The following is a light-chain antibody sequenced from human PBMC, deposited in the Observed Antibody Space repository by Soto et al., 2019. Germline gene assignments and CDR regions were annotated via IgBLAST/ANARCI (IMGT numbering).Light chain of an antibody. CDR1: QSVSSN. J-gene: IGKJ4*01. CDR3: QQYNNSPYT. V-gene: IGKV3-15*01. Sequence: DIVMTQSPATLSVSPGERATLSCRASQSVSSNLAWYQQKPGQAPRLLIYGASTRATGIPARFSGSGSGTEFTLTISSLQSEDFAVYYCQQYNNSPYTFGGGTKVEIK. CDR2: GAS.